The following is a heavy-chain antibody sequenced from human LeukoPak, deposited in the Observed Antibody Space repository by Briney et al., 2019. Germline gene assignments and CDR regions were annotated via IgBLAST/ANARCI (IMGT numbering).Heavy chain of an antibody. CDR2: IYPGDSDT. J-gene: IGHJ3*02. Sequence: GASLKISCQGSGSTFTSYWIGWVRQMPGKGLEWMGIIYPGDSDTKYSPSFQGQVTISADKSISTAYLQWSSLKASDTAMYYCARRVVVTASLAFDIWGQGTMVTVSS. CDR1: GSTFTSYW. V-gene: IGHV5-51*01. CDR3: ARRVVVTASLAFDI. D-gene: IGHD2-21*02.